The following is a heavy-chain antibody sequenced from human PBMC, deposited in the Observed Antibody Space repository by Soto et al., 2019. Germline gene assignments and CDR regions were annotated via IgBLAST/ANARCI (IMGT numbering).Heavy chain of an antibody. V-gene: IGHV3-7*04. CDR1: GFTFSSYW. Sequence: GSLRLSCAASGFTFSSYWMSWVRQAPGKGLEGVANIKQDGSEKYYVDSVKGRFTMSRDNAKNSLYLQMNSLRAEDTAVYYCARGVRFLEPDYWGQGTLVTVSS. CDR3: ARGVRFLEPDY. CDR2: IKQDGSEK. D-gene: IGHD3-3*01. J-gene: IGHJ4*02.